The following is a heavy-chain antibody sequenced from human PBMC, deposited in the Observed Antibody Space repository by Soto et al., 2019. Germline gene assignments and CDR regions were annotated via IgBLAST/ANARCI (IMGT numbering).Heavy chain of an antibody. V-gene: IGHV4-39*01. D-gene: IGHD2-2*01. Sequence: QLQLQESGPGLVKPSETLSLTCTVSGGSISDDTYYWGWIRQPPGKGLEWIGSIYYSGTSSYNPSRKSRVTMSVDTSKQQLSLRLRSVTAADTAVYYCARLHCDSPNCVPLDPWGQGTLVIVSS. CDR2: IYYSGTS. CDR3: ARLHCDSPNCVPLDP. J-gene: IGHJ5*02. CDR1: GGSISDDTYY.